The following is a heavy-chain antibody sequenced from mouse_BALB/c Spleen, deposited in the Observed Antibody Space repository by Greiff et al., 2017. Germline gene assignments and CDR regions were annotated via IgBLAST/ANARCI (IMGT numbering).Heavy chain of an antibody. CDR2: ISYSGST. D-gene: IGHD2-4*01. CDR1: GDSITSGY. V-gene: IGHV3-8*02. Sequence: EVKVEESGPSLVKPSQTLSLTCSVTGDSITSGYWNWIRKFPGNKLEYMGYISYSGSTYYNPSLKSRISITRDTSKNQYYLQLNSVTTEDTATYYCARYYDSRAWFAYWGQGTLVTVSA. CDR3: ARYYDSRAWFAY. J-gene: IGHJ3*01.